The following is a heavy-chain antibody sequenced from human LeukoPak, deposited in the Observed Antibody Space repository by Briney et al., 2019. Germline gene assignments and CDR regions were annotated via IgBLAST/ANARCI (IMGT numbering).Heavy chain of an antibody. CDR2: IIPIFGTA. V-gene: IGHV1-69*13. CDR1: GGTFSSYA. CDR3: ARALAEVYGGNSVGINYYYYGMDV. Sequence: SVKVSCKASGGTFSSYAISWVRQAPGQGLEWMGGIIPIFGTASYAQRFQGRVTITADESTSTAYMELSSLRSEDTAVYYCARALAEVYGGNSVGINYYYYGMDVWGQGTTVTVSS. D-gene: IGHD4-23*01. J-gene: IGHJ6*02.